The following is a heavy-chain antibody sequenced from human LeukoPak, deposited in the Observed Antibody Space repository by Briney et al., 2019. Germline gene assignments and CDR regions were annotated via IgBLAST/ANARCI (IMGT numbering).Heavy chain of an antibody. CDR2: ISPYNGNT. CDR1: GYTFINYG. J-gene: IGHJ5*02. Sequence: ASVKVSCKASGYTFINYGITWVRQAPGQGLEWMGWISPYNGNTKYLQKFQGRVTMTRDMSTSTVYMELSSLRSEDTAVYYCAMARGSWFGDFNWFDPWGQGTLVTVSS. D-gene: IGHD3-10*01. CDR3: AMARGSWFGDFNWFDP. V-gene: IGHV1-18*01.